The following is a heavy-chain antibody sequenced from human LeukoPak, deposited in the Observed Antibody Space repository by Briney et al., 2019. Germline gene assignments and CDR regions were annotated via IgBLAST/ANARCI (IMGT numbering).Heavy chain of an antibody. Sequence: PGRSLRLSCAASGFTFSSYGMHWVRQAPGKGLEWVAVISYDGKNKYYAHSVKGRFTISRDNSKNTLYLQMNSLRAEDTAVYYCAKEAGVGGWFSDYFDYWGQGTLVTVSS. J-gene: IGHJ4*02. CDR1: GFTFSSYG. V-gene: IGHV3-30*18. CDR3: AKEAGVGGWFSDYFDY. CDR2: ISYDGKNK. D-gene: IGHD6-19*01.